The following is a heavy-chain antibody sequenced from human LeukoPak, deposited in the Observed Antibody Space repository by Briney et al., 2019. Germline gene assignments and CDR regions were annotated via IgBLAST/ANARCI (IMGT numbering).Heavy chain of an antibody. CDR2: IYYSGST. J-gene: IGHJ4*02. V-gene: IGHV4-34*09. CDR3: ARTVWSGYIDY. Sequence: SETLSLTCAVYGGSFSGYYWSWIRQPPGKGLEWIGYIYYSGSTYYNPSLKSRVTISVDTSKNQFSLKLSSVTAADTAVYYCARTVWSGYIDYWGQGTLVTVSS. CDR1: GGSFSGYY. D-gene: IGHD3-3*01.